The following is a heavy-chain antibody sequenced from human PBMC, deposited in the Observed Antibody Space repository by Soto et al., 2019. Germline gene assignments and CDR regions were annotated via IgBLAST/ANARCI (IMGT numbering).Heavy chain of an antibody. CDR1: GFTFSSYW. D-gene: IGHD2-2*01. J-gene: IGHJ6*03. V-gene: IGHV3-23*01. CDR3: AKDHPGYCSSTSCYPALYYYYYMDV. CDR2: ISGSGGST. Sequence: GGSLRLSCAASGFTFSSYWMSWVRQAPGKGLEWVSAISGSGGSTYYADSVKGRFTISRDNSKNTLYLQMNSLRAEDTAVYYCAKDHPGYCSSTSCYPALYYYYYMDVWGKGTTVTVSS.